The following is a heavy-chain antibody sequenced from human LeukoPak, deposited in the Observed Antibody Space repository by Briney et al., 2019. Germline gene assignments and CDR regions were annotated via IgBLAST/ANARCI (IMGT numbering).Heavy chain of an antibody. CDR3: ARDGDIAVAGTLQTN. CDR2: ISAYNGNT. V-gene: IGHV1-18*01. D-gene: IGHD6-19*01. J-gene: IGHJ4*02. CDR1: GYTFTSYG. Sequence: GASVKVSCKASGYTFTSYGISWVRQAPGQGLEWMGWISAYNGNTNCAQKLQGRVTMTTDTSTSTAYMELRSLRSDDTAVYYCARDGDIAVAGTLQTNWGQGTLVTVSS.